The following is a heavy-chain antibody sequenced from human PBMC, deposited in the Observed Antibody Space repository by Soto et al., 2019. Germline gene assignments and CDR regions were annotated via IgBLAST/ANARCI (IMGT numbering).Heavy chain of an antibody. D-gene: IGHD1-7*01. Sequence: GGSLRLSCTASGFTFSSYWMSWVRQAPGKGLEWVADIKEDGSEKNYVDSLKGRFSISRDNAKNSLYLQMNSLRAEDTAVYYCARTTAFEYWGQGTLVTVSS. V-gene: IGHV3-7*01. J-gene: IGHJ4*02. CDR1: GFTFSSYW. CDR3: ARTTAFEY. CDR2: IKEDGSEK.